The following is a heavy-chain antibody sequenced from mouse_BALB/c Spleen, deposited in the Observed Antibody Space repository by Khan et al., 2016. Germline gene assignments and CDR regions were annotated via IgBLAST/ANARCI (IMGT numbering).Heavy chain of an antibody. J-gene: IGHJ2*01. Sequence: QVQLQQSAVELAGPGASVKMSCRASGYTFTSHTLQWITQRPGQGLEWIGYIVPSSGYIEYNQKFKDKTTLTADTSSNTAYMQLNSLTSEDSAVYYCAREVIVTAVFDFWGQGTTLTVSS. CDR3: AREVIVTAVFDF. V-gene: IGHV1-4*02. D-gene: IGHD1-2*01. CDR1: GYTFTSHT. CDR2: IVPSSGYI.